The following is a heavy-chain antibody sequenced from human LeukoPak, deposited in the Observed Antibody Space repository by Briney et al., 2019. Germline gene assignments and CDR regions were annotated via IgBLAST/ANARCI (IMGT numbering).Heavy chain of an antibody. CDR3: ARDQGYCSSTSCYSHYYYYYGMDV. D-gene: IGHD2-2*01. J-gene: IGHJ6*02. CDR1: GFTVSNNG. V-gene: IGHV3-23*01. Sequence: GGSLRLSCVASGFTVSNNGLSWFRQAPGKRLEWVSDISGVGNTYYAESVKGRFTISRDNSKNTLYLQMNSLRAEDTAVYYCARDQGYCSSTSCYSHYYYYYGMDVWGQGTTVTVSS. CDR2: ISGVGNT.